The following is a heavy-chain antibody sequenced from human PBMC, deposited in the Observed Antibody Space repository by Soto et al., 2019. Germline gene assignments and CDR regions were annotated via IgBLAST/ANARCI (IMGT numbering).Heavy chain of an antibody. Sequence: SETLSLTCAVSGYSISGGYYWGWIRQPPGKGLEWIGSIYHSGSTYYNPSLKSRVTISVDTSKNQFSLRLSSVTAADTAVYYCARCLYYYDSKAVYFDYWGQGTLVTVSS. CDR1: GYSISGGYY. V-gene: IGHV4-38-2*01. CDR3: ARCLYYYDSKAVYFDY. D-gene: IGHD3-22*01. CDR2: IYHSGST. J-gene: IGHJ4*02.